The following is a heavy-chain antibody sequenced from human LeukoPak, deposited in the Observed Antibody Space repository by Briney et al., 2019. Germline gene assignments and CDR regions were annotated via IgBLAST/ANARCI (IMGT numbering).Heavy chain of an antibody. V-gene: IGHV1-8*01. CDR1: GYTFSTYD. J-gene: IGHJ6*03. D-gene: IGHD5-18*01. CDR3: ARAEGRGYSFNYGGYYYYYMDV. CDR2: MNPKSGNT. Sequence: ASVKVSCKAAGYTFSTYDISWVRQATGQGLEWMGWMNPKSGNTLYAQKFQGRVTMTRNTSISTAYMELSSVRSEDTAVYYCARAEGRGYSFNYGGYYYYYMDVWGKGTTVTISS.